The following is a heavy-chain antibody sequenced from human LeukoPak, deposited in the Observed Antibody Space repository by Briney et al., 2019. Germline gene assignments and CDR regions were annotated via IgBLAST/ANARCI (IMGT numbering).Heavy chain of an antibody. CDR1: GFPFSCYA. J-gene: IGHJ3*02. Sequence: GGSVRLSWAPSGFPFSCYAVSWVRQAPGKGLEWVSAISGSGGSTYYAVSVKGRFAISRDNSKNTLYLQMNSLRAEDTAVYYCAAKREHDAFDIWGQGTMVTVSS. CDR2: ISGSGGST. CDR3: AAKREHDAFDI. V-gene: IGHV3-23*01.